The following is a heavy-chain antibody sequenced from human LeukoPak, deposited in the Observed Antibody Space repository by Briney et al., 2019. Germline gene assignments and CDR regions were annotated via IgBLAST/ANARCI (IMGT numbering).Heavy chain of an antibody. CDR3: AKPLGYCTTTSCHIYDY. Sequence: GGSLRLSCAASGFTFSSYSMNWVRQAPGKGLEWVSSISSSSSYIYYADSVKGRFTISRDNAKNSLYLQMNSLRAEDTAVYYCAKPLGYCTTTSCHIYDYWGQGTLVTVSS. D-gene: IGHD2-2*02. CDR2: ISSSSSYI. J-gene: IGHJ4*02. V-gene: IGHV3-21*04. CDR1: GFTFSSYS.